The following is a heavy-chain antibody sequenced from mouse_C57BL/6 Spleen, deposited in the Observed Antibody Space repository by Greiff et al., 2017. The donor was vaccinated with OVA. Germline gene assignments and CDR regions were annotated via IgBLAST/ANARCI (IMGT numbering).Heavy chain of an antibody. CDR3: ARIYYYGSMDY. J-gene: IGHJ4*01. V-gene: IGHV5-17*01. D-gene: IGHD1-1*01. CDR1: GFTFSDYG. CDR2: ISSGSSTI. Sequence: EVQVVESGGGLVKPGGSLKLSCAASGFTFSDYGMHWVRQAPEKGLEWVAYISSGSSTIYYADTVKGRFTISRDNAKNTLFLQMTSLRSEDTAMYYCARIYYYGSMDYWGQGTSVTVSS.